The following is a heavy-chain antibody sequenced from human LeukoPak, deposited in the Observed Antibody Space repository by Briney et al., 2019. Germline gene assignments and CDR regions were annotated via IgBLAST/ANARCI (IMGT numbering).Heavy chain of an antibody. CDR3: ARDAGGGFDY. D-gene: IGHD2-8*02. V-gene: IGHV3-30*03. Sequence: PGGSLRLSCAASGFTFSSYGMHWVRQAPGKGLEWVAVISYDGSNKYYADSVKGRFSISKDNAKSSVSLQMNSLGVGDMAVYYCARDAGGGFDYWGQGTRVTVSS. J-gene: IGHJ4*02. CDR2: ISYDGSNK. CDR1: GFTFSSYG.